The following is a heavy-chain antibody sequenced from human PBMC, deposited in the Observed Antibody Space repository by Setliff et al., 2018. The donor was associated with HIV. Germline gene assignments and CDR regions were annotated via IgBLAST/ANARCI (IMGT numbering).Heavy chain of an antibody. D-gene: IGHD3-10*01. Sequence: GGSLRLSCAGSGFTFNTYAMHWVRQAPGKGLEWVSGISWNSGSIGYADSVKGRFTISRDNAKNSLYLQMNSLRAEDTAFYYCAKDTTVRGVRSYYVDVWGKGTTVTVSS. CDR3: AKDTTVRGVRSYYVDV. V-gene: IGHV3-9*01. CDR1: GFTFNTYA. CDR2: ISWNSGSI. J-gene: IGHJ6*03.